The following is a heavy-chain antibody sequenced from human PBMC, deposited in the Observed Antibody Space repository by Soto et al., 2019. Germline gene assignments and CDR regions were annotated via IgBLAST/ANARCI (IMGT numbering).Heavy chain of an antibody. D-gene: IGHD1-26*01. J-gene: IGHJ1*01. CDR3: ARNSGSYAAQH. CDR1: GFTVSSNY. Sequence: SCKVSGFTVSSNYMSWVRQAPGKGLEWVSVIYSGGSTYYADSVKGRFTISRDNSKNTLYLQMNSLRAEDTAVYYCARNSGSYAAQHWGQGTLVTVSS. V-gene: IGHV3-53*01. CDR2: IYSGGST.